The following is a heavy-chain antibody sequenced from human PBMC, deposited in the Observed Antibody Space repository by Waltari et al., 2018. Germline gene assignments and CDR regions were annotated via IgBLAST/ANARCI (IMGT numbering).Heavy chain of an antibody. CDR2: IDYSGST. CDR3: ARALGAFNWFDP. D-gene: IGHD1-26*01. Sequence: QLQLQESGPGLVKPSETLSLTCTVSGGSISSSSYYWGWIRQPPGKGLGWIGRIDYSGSTYYNPSLKSRVTISVDTYKNQFSLKLSAVTAADTAVYYCARALGAFNWFDPWGQGTLVTVSS. V-gene: IGHV4-39*07. J-gene: IGHJ5*02. CDR1: GGSISSSSYY.